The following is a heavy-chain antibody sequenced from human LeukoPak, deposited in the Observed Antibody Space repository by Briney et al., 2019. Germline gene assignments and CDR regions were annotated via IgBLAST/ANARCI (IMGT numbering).Heavy chain of an antibody. CDR3: TKDHGSSRSWADAFHI. J-gene: IGHJ3*02. D-gene: IGHD6-13*01. CDR1: GFPFSNYA. V-gene: IGHV3-23*01. Sequence: PGGSLRLSCAASGFPFSNYAMNWVRQAPGKGLEWVSGVVNGGESTFYADSVKGRFTVSRDNSKNTLYLQMNSLRAEDTAVYYCTKDHGSSRSWADAFHIWGQGTMVTVSS. CDR2: VVNGGEST.